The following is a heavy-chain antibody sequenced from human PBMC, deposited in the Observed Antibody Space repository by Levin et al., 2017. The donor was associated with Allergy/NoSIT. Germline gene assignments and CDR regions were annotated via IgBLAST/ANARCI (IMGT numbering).Heavy chain of an antibody. D-gene: IGHD3-10*01. V-gene: IGHV1-69*13. CDR2: IIPIFGTA. CDR3: ARAPDYYGSDEAFDI. CDR1: GGTFSSYA. J-gene: IGHJ3*02. Sequence: SVKVSCKASGGTFSSYAISWVRQAPGQGLEWMGGIIPIFGTANYAQKFQGRVTITADESTSTAYMELSSLRSEDTAVYYCARAPDYYGSDEAFDIWGQGTMVTVSS.